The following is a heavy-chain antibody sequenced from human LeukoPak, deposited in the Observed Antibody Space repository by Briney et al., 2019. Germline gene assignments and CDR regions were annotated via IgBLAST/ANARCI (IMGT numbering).Heavy chain of an antibody. J-gene: IGHJ4*02. V-gene: IGHV3-30*18. CDR1: GFTFSSYA. Sequence: GWSLRLSCAASGFTFSSYAMHWVRQSLGKGLEWVAVMSYDGFNKYYADSVKGRFTISRDNSKNTLYLQMNSLRAEDTAVYYCAKTKGYSYGYYFDYWGQGTLVTVSS. CDR3: AKTKGYSYGYYFDY. CDR2: MSYDGFNK. D-gene: IGHD5-18*01.